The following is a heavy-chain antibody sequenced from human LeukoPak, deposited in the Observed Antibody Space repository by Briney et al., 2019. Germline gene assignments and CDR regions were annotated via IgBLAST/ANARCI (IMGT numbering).Heavy chain of an antibody. CDR1: GYSITELS. CDR2: FDPGSGEI. Sequence: GASVKVSCKVSGYSITELSTHWVRQAPGKGLEWMGGFDPGSGEIIYEQKLHDRVTMTEDTSTDTDYMELSSLRSQDTTLYYCATGTHSDLLPFWGQGTLVTVSS. J-gene: IGHJ4*02. D-gene: IGHD3-9*01. V-gene: IGHV1-24*01. CDR3: ATGTHSDLLPF.